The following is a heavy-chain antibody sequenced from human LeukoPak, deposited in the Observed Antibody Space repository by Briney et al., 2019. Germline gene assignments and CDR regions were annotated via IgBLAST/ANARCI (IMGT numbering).Heavy chain of an antibody. CDR2: ISGSTSAV. CDR1: GFTFSSYA. CDR3: ARRERQSANYYYFDY. Sequence: GGSLRLSCAASGFTFSSYAMSWVRQAPGKGLEWVSYISGSTSAVCYADSVRGRFTISRDNAKNSLYLQMNSLRDDDTAVYYCARRERQSANYYYFDYWGQGTLVTVSS. D-gene: IGHD4/OR15-4a*01. J-gene: IGHJ4*02. V-gene: IGHV3-48*02.